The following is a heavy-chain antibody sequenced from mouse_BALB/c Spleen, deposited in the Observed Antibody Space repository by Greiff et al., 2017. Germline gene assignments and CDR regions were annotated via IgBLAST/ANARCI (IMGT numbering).Heavy chain of an antibody. D-gene: IGHD4-1*01. V-gene: IGHV1S81*02. CDR1: GYTFTSYW. J-gene: IGHJ4*01. CDR2: INPSNGRT. Sequence: QVQLQQPGAELVKPGASVKLSCKASGYTFTSYWMHWVKQRHGQGLEWIGEINPSNGRTNYNEKFKSKATLTVDKSSSTAYMQLSSLTSEDSAVYYCARLGWDDFDAMDYWGQGTSVTVSS. CDR3: ARLGWDDFDAMDY.